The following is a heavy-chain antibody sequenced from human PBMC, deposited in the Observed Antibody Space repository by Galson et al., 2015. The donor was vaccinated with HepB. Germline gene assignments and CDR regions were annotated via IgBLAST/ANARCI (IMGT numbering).Heavy chain of an antibody. D-gene: IGHD5-12*01. V-gene: IGHV3-7*01. CDR3: ARAIIIVTTIGDFDY. CDR1: GFSFSSYG. CDR2: IKQDGSEK. J-gene: IGHJ4*02. Sequence: SLRLSCAASGFSFSSYGMSWVRQAPGKGLEWVANIKQDGSEKYYVDSVKGRFTISRDNAKNSLYLQMNSLRAEDTAVYYCARAIIIVTTIGDFDYWGQGTLVTVSS.